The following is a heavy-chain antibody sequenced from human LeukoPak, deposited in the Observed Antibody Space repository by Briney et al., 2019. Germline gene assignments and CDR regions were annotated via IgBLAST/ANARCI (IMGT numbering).Heavy chain of an antibody. CDR3: TRHGVGATNSFDY. D-gene: IGHD1-26*01. J-gene: IGHJ4*02. CDR2: IRSKANSYAT. V-gene: IGHV3-73*01. Sequence: GGSLRLSCAASGFTFSGSAMHWARQASGKGLEWVGCIRSKANSYATAYAASVKGRFTISRDDSRNTAYLQMNSLKTEDTAVYYCTRHGVGATNSFDYWGQGTLVTVSS. CDR1: GFTFSGSA.